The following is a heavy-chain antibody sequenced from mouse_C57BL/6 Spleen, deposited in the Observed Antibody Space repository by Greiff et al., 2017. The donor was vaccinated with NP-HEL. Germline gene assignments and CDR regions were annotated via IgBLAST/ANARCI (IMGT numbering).Heavy chain of an antibody. CDR3: ARQNWDVRDWFAY. J-gene: IGHJ3*01. D-gene: IGHD4-1*01. CDR2: IYPGSGST. CDR1: GYTFTSYW. V-gene: IGHV1-55*01. Sequence: VQLQQPGAEVVKPGASVKMSCKASGYTFTSYWITWVKQRPGQGLEWIGDIYPGSGSTNHNEKFKSKATLTVDTSSSTAYMQLSSLTSEDSAVYYCARQNWDVRDWFAYWGQGTLVTVSA.